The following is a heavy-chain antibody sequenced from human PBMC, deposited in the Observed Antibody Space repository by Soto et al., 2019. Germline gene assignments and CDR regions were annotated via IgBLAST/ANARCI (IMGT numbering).Heavy chain of an antibody. CDR3: ARDELLLRYFDY. CDR2: IYYSGST. CDR1: GGSISSGGYY. J-gene: IGHJ4*02. V-gene: IGHV4-31*03. D-gene: IGHD2-15*01. Sequence: SETLSLTCTISGGSISSGGYYWSWIRQHPGKGLEWIGYIYYSGSTYYNPSLKSRVTISVDTSKNQFSLKLSTVTAADTVVYYCARDELLLRYFDYWGQGTLVTVSS.